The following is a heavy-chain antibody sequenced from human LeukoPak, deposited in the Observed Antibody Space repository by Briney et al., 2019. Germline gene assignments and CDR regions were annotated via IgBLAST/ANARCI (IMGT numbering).Heavy chain of an antibody. CDR3: ARVGGGSYLNLFYYYYGMDV. Sequence: SETLSLTCTVSGGSISSYYWSWIRQPPGEGLEWIGYIYYSGSTNYNPSLKSRVTISVDTSKNQFSLKLSSVTAADTAVYYCARVGGGSYLNLFYYYYGMDVWGQGTTVTVSS. CDR2: IYYSGST. J-gene: IGHJ6*02. D-gene: IGHD1-26*01. CDR1: GGSISSYY. V-gene: IGHV4-59*01.